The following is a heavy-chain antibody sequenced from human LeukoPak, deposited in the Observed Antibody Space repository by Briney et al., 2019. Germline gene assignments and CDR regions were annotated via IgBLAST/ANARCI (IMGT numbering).Heavy chain of an antibody. D-gene: IGHD5-24*01. Sequence: GGSLRLSCAASGFTVSSNYMSWVRQAPGKGLEWDSVIYSGGSTYYADSVKGRFTISRDNSKNTLYLQMNSLRAEDTAVYYCARESRDGYIRQNDYWGQGTLVTVSS. J-gene: IGHJ4*02. CDR3: ARESRDGYIRQNDY. CDR1: GFTVSSNY. CDR2: IYSGGST. V-gene: IGHV3-66*01.